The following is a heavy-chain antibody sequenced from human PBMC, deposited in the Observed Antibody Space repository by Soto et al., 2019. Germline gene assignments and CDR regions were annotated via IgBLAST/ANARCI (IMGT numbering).Heavy chain of an antibody. D-gene: IGHD3-3*01. V-gene: IGHV3-9*01. CDR1: GFTFDDYA. Sequence: GGSLRLSCAASGFTFDDYAMHWVRQAPGKGLEWVSGISWNSGSIGYADSVKGRFTISRDNAKNSLYLQMNSLRAEDTALYYCAKDSGGNDFWSDHFDYWGQGTLVTVSS. CDR3: AKDSGGNDFWSDHFDY. CDR2: ISWNSGSI. J-gene: IGHJ4*02.